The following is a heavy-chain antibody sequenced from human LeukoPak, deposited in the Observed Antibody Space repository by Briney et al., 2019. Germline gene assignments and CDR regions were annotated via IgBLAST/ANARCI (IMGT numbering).Heavy chain of an antibody. CDR2: IYYSGST. D-gene: IGHD7-27*01. CDR3: ARSGLGSVADAFDI. CDR1: GGSISSYY. V-gene: IGHV4-59*08. Sequence: SETLSLTCTVSGGSISSYYWSWIRQPPGKGLEWIGYIYYSGSTNYNPSLKSRVTISVDTSKNQFSLKLSSVTAADTAVYYCARSGLGSVADAFDIWGQGTMVTVSS. J-gene: IGHJ3*02.